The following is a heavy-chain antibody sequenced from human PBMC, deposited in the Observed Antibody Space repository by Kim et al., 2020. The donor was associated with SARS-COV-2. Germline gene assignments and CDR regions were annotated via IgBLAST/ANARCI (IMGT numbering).Heavy chain of an antibody. D-gene: IGHD2-2*01. CDR2: ISYDGSNK. Sequence: GGSLRLSCAASGFTFSSYGMHWVRQAPGKGLEWVAVISYDGSNKYYADSVKGRFTISRVNSKNTLYLQMNSLRAEDTAVYYCAKGGCSSTSCRLPFDYWGQGTLVTVSS. J-gene: IGHJ4*02. V-gene: IGHV3-30*18. CDR3: AKGGCSSTSCRLPFDY. CDR1: GFTFSSYG.